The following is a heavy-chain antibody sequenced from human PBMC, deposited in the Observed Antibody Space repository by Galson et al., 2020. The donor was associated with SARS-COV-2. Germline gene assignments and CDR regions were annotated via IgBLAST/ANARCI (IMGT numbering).Heavy chain of an antibody. J-gene: IGHJ4*02. V-gene: IGHV3-9*01. CDR3: AKLGGDYSHIDY. Sequence: GGSLRLSCAASGFTFDDYAMHWVRQAPGKGLEWVSGISWNSGSIGYADSVKGRFTISRDNAKNSLYLQMNSLRAEDTALYYCAKLGGDYSHIDYWGQGTLVTVSS. D-gene: IGHD4-17*01. CDR1: GFTFDDYA. CDR2: ISWNSGSI.